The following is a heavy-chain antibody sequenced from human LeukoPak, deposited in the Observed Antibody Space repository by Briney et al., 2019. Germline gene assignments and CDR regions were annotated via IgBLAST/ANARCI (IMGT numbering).Heavy chain of an antibody. Sequence: PSETLSLTCTVSGGSISSSSYYWGWIRQPPGKGLEWIGSIYYSGSTYYNPSLKSRVTISVDTSKNQLSLKLSSVTAADTAVYYCAGHVEEQQPYYFDYWGQGTLVTVSS. CDR3: AGHVEEQQPYYFDY. D-gene: IGHD6-13*01. CDR2: IYYSGST. V-gene: IGHV4-39*01. J-gene: IGHJ4*02. CDR1: GGSISSSSYY.